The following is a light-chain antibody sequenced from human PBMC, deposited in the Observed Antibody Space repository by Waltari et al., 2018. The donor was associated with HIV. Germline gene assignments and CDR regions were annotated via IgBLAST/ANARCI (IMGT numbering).Light chain of an antibody. CDR1: STAVGGYKY. CDR3: SSYTSSSTRV. J-gene: IGLJ3*02. CDR2: EVS. Sequence: QPDLTQPPSVSASHGHAITTSCHGTSTAVGGYKYVYWYQQHPGKAPKLMIYEVSNRPSGVSNRFSGSKSGNTASLTISVLQAEDEADYYCSSYTSSSTRVFGGGTNLTVL. V-gene: IGLV2-14*01.